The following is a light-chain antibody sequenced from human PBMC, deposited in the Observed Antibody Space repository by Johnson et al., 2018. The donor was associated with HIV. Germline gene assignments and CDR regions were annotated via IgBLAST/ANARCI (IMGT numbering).Light chain of an antibody. CDR1: SSNIGNNY. CDR2: ENN. CDR3: GTWDSSLSAYV. V-gene: IGLV1-51*02. J-gene: IGLJ1*01. Sequence: HSVLTQPPSVSAAPGQKVTISCSGSSSNIGNNYVSWYQQLPGTAPKLLIYENNKRPPGIPDRFSGSKSGTSATLGITGLQTGDEADYYCGTWDSSLSAYVFGTGTKVTVL.